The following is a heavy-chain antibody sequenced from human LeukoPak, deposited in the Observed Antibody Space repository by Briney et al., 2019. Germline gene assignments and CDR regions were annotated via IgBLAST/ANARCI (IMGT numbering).Heavy chain of an antibody. D-gene: IGHD2-8*01. CDR1: GGSFSGYY. CDR3: ARDRRYCIDGVCYSLFVY. V-gene: IGHV4-34*01. CDR2: ISHTGST. Sequence: PSETLSLTCAVYGGSFSGYYWSWIRQPPGKGLEWIGEISHTGSTNYTPSLKSRVTISLDSSKNQFSLKLSSVTAADTAVYYCARDRRYCIDGVCYSLFVYWGQGTLVTVSS. J-gene: IGHJ4*02.